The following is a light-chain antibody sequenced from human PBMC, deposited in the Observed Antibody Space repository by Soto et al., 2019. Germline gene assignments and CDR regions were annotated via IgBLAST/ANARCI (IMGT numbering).Light chain of an antibody. J-gene: IGKJ2*02. V-gene: IGKV4-1*01. Sequence: DIVLTQSPDSLAVSLGERATINCKSSQSVLYSSNNKNYLAWYQQKPGQPPKLLIYWASNQESGVPDRFSGSGSGTDFTLTISSLQAEDVAVYYCQQYYSTPRTFGQGTKLEIK. CDR3: QQYYSTPRT. CDR2: WAS. CDR1: QSVLYSSNNKNY.